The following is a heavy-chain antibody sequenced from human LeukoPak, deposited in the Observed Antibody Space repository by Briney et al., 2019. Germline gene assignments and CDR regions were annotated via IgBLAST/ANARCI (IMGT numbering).Heavy chain of an antibody. D-gene: IGHD3-22*01. Sequence: ASVKVSCKASGYTFTGYYMHWVRQAPGQGLEWMGRINPNSGGTNYAQKFQGRVTMTRDTSISTAYMEPSRLRSDDTAVYYCATLYYYDSSGFDDAFDIWGQGTMVTVSS. CDR2: INPNSGGT. CDR3: ATLYYYDSSGFDDAFDI. J-gene: IGHJ3*02. CDR1: GYTFTGYY. V-gene: IGHV1-2*06.